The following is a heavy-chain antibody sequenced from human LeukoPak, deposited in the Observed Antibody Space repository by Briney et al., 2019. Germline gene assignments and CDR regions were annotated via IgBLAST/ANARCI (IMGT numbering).Heavy chain of an antibody. V-gene: IGHV4-31*03. J-gene: IGHJ6*02. CDR2: IYYSGST. Sequence: PSETLSLTCTVSGGSISSGGYYWSWIRQHPGKGLEWIGYIYYSGSTYYNPSLKSRVTISVDTSKNQFSLKLSSVTAADTAVYYCARVNPPNTILRNGMDVWGQGTTVTVSS. CDR3: ARVNPPNTILRNGMDV. CDR1: GGSISSGGYY. D-gene: IGHD3-3*01.